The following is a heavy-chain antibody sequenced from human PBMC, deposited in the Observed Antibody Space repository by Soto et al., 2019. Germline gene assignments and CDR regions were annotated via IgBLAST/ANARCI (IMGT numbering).Heavy chain of an antibody. J-gene: IGHJ4*02. CDR2: IRPDGSEK. CDR1: TFTFSRSW. Sequence: PGGSLRLSCAASTFTFSRSWMSWVRQAPGKGPELVGTIRPDGSEKYYVDSVKGRFTMSRDNTKNSLYLQMNSLTAEDTAVYFCAKQGEWCFDYWGQGARVTVSS. D-gene: IGHD2-8*01. CDR3: AKQGEWCFDY. V-gene: IGHV3-7*02.